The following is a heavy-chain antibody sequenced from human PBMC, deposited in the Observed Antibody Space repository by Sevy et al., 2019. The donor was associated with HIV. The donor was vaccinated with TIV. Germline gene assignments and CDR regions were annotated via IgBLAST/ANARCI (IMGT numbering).Heavy chain of an antibody. D-gene: IGHD3-10*01. CDR2: ISYDGSNK. CDR3: ARDSGSLTSYFYY. J-gene: IGHJ4*02. Sequence: GGSLRLSCAASGFTFSSYAMHWVRQAPGKGLEWVAVISYDGSNKYYADSVKGRFTISRDNSKNTLYLQMNSLRAEDTAVYYCARDSGSLTSYFYYWGQGTLVTVSS. CDR1: GFTFSSYA. V-gene: IGHV3-30*04.